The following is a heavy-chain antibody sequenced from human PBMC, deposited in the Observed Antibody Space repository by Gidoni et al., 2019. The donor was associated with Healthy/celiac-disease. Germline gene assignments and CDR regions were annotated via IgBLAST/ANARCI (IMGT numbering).Heavy chain of an antibody. V-gene: IGHV3-33*01. CDR1: GFTFSSYG. CDR3: ARGRYCSSTSCYPYYYYGMDV. D-gene: IGHD2-2*01. J-gene: IGHJ6*02. Sequence: QVQLVESGGGVVQPGRSLRLSWAASGFTFSSYGMHGVRQAPGKGLEWVAVIWYDGSNKYYADSVKGRFTISRDNSKNTLYLQMNSLRAEDTAVYYCARGRYCSSTSCYPYYYYGMDVWGQGTTVTVSS. CDR2: IWYDGSNK.